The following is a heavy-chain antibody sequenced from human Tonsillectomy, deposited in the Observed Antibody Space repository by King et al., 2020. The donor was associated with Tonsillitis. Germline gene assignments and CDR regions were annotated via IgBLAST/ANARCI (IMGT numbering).Heavy chain of an antibody. CDR2: IYYSGST. V-gene: IGHV4-39*07. Sequence: QLQESGPGLVKPSETLSLTCTVSGGAISSSSYYWGWIRQPPGKGLEWIGSIYYSGSTYYNPSLKSRVTISVDTSKNQFSLKLSSVTAADTAVYYCARHGIAVAAPGLDAFDIWGHGTMVTVSS. CDR3: ARHGIAVAAPGLDAFDI. J-gene: IGHJ3*02. CDR1: GGAISSSSYY. D-gene: IGHD6-19*01.